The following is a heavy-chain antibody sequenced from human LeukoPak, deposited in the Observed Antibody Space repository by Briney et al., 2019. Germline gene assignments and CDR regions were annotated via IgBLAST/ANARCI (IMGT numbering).Heavy chain of an antibody. CDR1: GYTFIDFY. V-gene: IGHV1-69-2*01. CDR3: STMDRGRL. J-gene: IGHJ4*01. CDR2: IDPEDGKV. D-gene: IGHD3/OR15-3a*01. Sequence: ATVKISCKASGYTFIDFYLHWVRQAPGKGLEWVGRIDPEDGKVVSGEKFQGRVAITADTSTDTSYLEVNALRPEDAAVYYCSTMDRGRLWGQATLVTVSS.